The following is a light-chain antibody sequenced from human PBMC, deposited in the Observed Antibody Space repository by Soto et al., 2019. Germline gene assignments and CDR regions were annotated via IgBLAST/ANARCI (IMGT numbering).Light chain of an antibody. Sequence: QLVLTQPPSASGTPGQRVTISCSGSSSNIGSNYVYWYQQFPGTAPKLLIYRNNQRPSGVPDRFSGSKSGTSASLAISGLRSEDEADYYCAAWDGSLSVVFGGGTKLTVL. CDR2: RNN. CDR3: AAWDGSLSVV. J-gene: IGLJ2*01. CDR1: SSNIGSNY. V-gene: IGLV1-47*01.